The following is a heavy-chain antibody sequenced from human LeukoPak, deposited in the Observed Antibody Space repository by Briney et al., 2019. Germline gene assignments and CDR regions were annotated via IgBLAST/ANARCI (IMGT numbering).Heavy chain of an antibody. CDR3: ARTRYYYDSSGYYYGYYFDY. J-gene: IGHJ4*02. D-gene: IGHD3-22*01. CDR2: ISSSGSTI. V-gene: IGHV3-48*03. Sequence: TGGSLRLSCAASEFSVGSNYMTWVRQAPGKGLEWVSYISSSGSTIYYADSVKGRFTISRDNAKNSLYLQMNSLRAEDTAVYYCARTRYYYDSSGYYYGYYFDYWGQGTLVTVSS. CDR1: EFSVGSNY.